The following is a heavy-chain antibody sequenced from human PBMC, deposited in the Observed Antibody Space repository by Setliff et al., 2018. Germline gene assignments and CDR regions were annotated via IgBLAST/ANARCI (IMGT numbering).Heavy chain of an antibody. D-gene: IGHD2-2*01. J-gene: IGHJ4*02. CDR1: GFGFTTFV. Sequence: ASVKVSCKTSGFGFTTFVFSWVRQAPGQGLDWMGWISSYNGNTNDVQKLQGRVTMTTNTSTTTAYMEVRSLRSDDTAVYYCARDRKGIVVNPPAASLDYWGQGTQVTVSS. CDR3: ARDRKGIVVNPPAASLDY. V-gene: IGHV1-18*01. CDR2: ISSYNGNT.